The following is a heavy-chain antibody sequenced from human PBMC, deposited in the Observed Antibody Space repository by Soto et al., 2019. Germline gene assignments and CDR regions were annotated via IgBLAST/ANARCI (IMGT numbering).Heavy chain of an antibody. CDR2: ISSSGSTI. CDR3: ARGVTMVRGVNKYYYYGMDV. D-gene: IGHD3-10*01. CDR1: GFTFSSYE. J-gene: IGHJ6*02. V-gene: IGHV3-48*03. Sequence: PGGSLRLSCAASGFTFSSYEMNWVRQAPGKGLEWVSYISSSGSTIYYADSVKGRFTISRDNAKNSLYLQMNSLRAEDTAVYYCARGVTMVRGVNKYYYYGMDVWGQGTTVTVSS.